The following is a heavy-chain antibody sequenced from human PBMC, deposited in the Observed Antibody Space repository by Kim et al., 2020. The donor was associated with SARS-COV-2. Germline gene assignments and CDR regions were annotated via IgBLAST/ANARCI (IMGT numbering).Heavy chain of an antibody. D-gene: IGHD3-10*01. V-gene: IGHV4-39*01. J-gene: IGHJ5*02. CDR3: ASFGSGSP. Sequence: SETLSLTCAASGGSISSTDYYWVWIRQPPGKGLEWIGSIYHSGSTYYKPSLKSRVTISADTAKNQILLKLASVIAADTAVYYCASFGSGSPWGQGTLVTASS. CDR1: GGSISSTDYY. CDR2: IYHSGST.